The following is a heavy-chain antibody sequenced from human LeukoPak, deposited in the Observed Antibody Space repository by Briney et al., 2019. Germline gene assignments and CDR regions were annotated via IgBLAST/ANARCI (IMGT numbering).Heavy chain of an antibody. J-gene: IGHJ3*02. CDR3: ARPVRPGIVGAADAFDI. D-gene: IGHD1-26*01. CDR1: GASINTYF. CDR2: IHSSGTT. Sequence: SETLSLTCTVSGASINTYFWSWFRQPAGKGLEWIGRIHSSGTTNYNPSLKGRVSMSMDMSKNQFSLKLSSVTAADTAVYYCARPVRPGIVGAADAFDIWGQGTMVTVSS. V-gene: IGHV4-4*07.